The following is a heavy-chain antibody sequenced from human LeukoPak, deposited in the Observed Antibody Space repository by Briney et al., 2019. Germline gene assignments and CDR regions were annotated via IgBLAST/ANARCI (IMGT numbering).Heavy chain of an antibody. D-gene: IGHD6-13*01. CDR2: IYYSESA. V-gene: IGHV4-59*01. J-gene: IGHJ4*02. Sequence: SETLSLTCTVSGGSIRSYYWSWIRQPPGKGLEWIGYIYYSESANYNPSLKSRITISLDTSKNQFSLKLSSVTAADTAVYYCARGVYIAAAQYGYWGQGTLVTVSS. CDR1: GGSIRSYY. CDR3: ARGVYIAAAQYGY.